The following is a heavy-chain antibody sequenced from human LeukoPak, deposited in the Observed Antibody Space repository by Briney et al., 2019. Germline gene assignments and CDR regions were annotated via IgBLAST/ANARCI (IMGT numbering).Heavy chain of an antibody. V-gene: IGHV5-51*01. CDR3: ARFTGYSSSWPSYNWFDP. CDR2: IYPGDSDT. CDR1: GYSFTSYW. J-gene: IGHJ5*02. D-gene: IGHD6-13*01. Sequence: GASLKISCKGSGYSFTSYWIGWVRQMPGKGLEWMGIIYPGDSDTRYSPSFQGQVTISADKSISTAYLQWSSLKASDTAMYYCARFTGYSSSWPSYNWFDPWGQGTLVTVSS.